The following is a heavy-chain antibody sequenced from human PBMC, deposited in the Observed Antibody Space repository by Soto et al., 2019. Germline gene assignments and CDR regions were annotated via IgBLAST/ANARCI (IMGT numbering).Heavy chain of an antibody. CDR2: IWYDGSNK. CDR1: GFTFSSYG. D-gene: IGHD6-13*01. V-gene: IGHV3-33*01. Sequence: QVQLVESGGGVVQPGRSLRLSCAASGFTFSSYGMHWVRQAPGKGLEWVAVIWYDGSNKYYADSVKGRFTISRDNSKNTLYRQMNSLRAEDTAVYYCARDYRMYSSSWYYFDYWGQGTLVTVSS. J-gene: IGHJ4*02. CDR3: ARDYRMYSSSWYYFDY.